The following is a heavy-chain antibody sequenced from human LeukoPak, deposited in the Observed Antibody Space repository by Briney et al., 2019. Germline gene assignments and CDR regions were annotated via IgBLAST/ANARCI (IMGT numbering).Heavy chain of an antibody. Sequence: GASVKVSCKASGYTFTSYAMTWVRQAPGQGPEWMGWINTNTGNPMYAQGFTGRFVFSLDTSVSTAYLQISSLKAEDSAVYYCARGSLPANVNSGWLNWFDPWGQGTLVTVSS. D-gene: IGHD6-19*01. J-gene: IGHJ5*02. CDR1: GYTFTSYA. V-gene: IGHV7-4-1*02. CDR3: ARGSLPANVNSGWLNWFDP. CDR2: INTNTGNP.